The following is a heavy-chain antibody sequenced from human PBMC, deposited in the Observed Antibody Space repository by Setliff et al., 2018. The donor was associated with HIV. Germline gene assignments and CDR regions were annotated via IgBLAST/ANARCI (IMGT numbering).Heavy chain of an antibody. D-gene: IGHD3-22*01. CDR1: GYTFTNYY. J-gene: IGHJ4*02. CDR2: IYPGGARR. Sequence: GASVKVSCKASGYTFTNYYMHWVRQAPGQGLEWMGIIYPGGARRSYAQKFQGRVTMTWDTSTSTVYMELSSLRSDDTAVYYCATYHYYDSSAYYVDLYYLDYWGQGTLVTVSS. V-gene: IGHV1-46*01. CDR3: ATYHYYDSSAYYVDLYYLDY.